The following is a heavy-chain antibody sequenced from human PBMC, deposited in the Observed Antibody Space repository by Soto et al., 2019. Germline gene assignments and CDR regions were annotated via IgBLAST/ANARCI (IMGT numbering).Heavy chain of an antibody. J-gene: IGHJ6*04. V-gene: IGHV1-69*13. CDR1: GGTFSSYA. Sequence: GASVKVSCKASGGTFSSYAISWVRQAPGQGLEWMGGIIPIFGTANYAQKFQGRVTITADESTSTAYMELSSLRSEDTAVYYCARGSILAYRYYVNYYYYYGMDVWGKGTTVTVSS. CDR3: ARGSILAYRYYVNYYYYYGMDV. CDR2: IIPIFGTA. D-gene: IGHD4-4*01.